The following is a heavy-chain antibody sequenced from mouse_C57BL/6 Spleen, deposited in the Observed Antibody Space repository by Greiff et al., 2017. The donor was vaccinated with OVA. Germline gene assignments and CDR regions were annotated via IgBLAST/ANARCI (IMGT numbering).Heavy chain of an antibody. CDR3: ARPNSYWYFDV. J-gene: IGHJ1*03. CDR1: GFTFSDYY. CDR2: ISNGGGST. V-gene: IGHV5-12*01. Sequence: EVMLVESGGGLVQPGGSLKLSCAASGFTFSDYYMYWVRQTPEKRLEWVAYISNGGGSTYYPDTVKGRFTISRDNAKNTLYLQMSRLKSEDTAMYYCARPNSYWYFDVWGTGTTVTVSS. D-gene: IGHD4-1*01.